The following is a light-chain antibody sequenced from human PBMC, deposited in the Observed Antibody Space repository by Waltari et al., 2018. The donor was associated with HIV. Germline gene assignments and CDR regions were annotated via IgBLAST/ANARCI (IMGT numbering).Light chain of an antibody. CDR2: AVN. CDR1: SSDVGPYDY. V-gene: IGLV2-8*01. Sequence: QSALTQPPSASGSPGQSVTISCTGTSSDVGPYDYVSWYQQHPDKAPRLIISAVNKRPSGVPDRFSGSKSGNTASLTVSGLQAEDEADYYCTSYAGSNNLVIFGGGTKVTVL. CDR3: TSYAGSNNLVI. J-gene: IGLJ2*01.